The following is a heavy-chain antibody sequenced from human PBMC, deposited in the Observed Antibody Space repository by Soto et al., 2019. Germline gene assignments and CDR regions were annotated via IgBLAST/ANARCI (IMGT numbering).Heavy chain of an antibody. V-gene: IGHV1-46*01. J-gene: IGHJ4*02. CDR3: ATDGIAAAGRGEY. Sequence: ASVKVSCKASGYTFTSYYIHWVRQAPGRVLEWVVMINPSGGSTSYAQKFQGSVTMTRDTATSTLYMELSRMRPEDTAVYYRATDGIAAAGRGEYWGQGTMVTVSS. CDR1: GYTFTSYY. D-gene: IGHD6-13*01. CDR2: INPSGGST.